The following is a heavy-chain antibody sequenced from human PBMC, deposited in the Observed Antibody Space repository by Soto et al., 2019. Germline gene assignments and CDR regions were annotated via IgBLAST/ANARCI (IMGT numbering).Heavy chain of an antibody. CDR1: GGSISSYY. CDR2: IYYSGST. V-gene: IGHV4-59*01. J-gene: IGHJ6*02. CDR3: ARETYYDLWSGYPRFYYGMDV. D-gene: IGHD3-3*01. Sequence: PSETLSLTCTVSGGSISSYYWSWIRQPPGKGLEWIVYIYYSGSTNYNPFLKIRVTISVDTSKNQFSLKLSSVTAADTAVYYCARETYYDLWSGYPRFYYGMDVWGQGTTVTVSS.